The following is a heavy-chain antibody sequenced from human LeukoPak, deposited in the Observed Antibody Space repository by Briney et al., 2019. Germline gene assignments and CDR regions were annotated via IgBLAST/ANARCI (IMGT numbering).Heavy chain of an antibody. V-gene: IGHV3-23*01. CDR3: AKEGGDWGEGYFDY. J-gene: IGHJ4*02. Sequence: PGGSLRLSCAVSGIPLSNYGMSWVRQAPGRGLEWVAGISDSGGSTNYADSVKGRFTISRDNAKNSLYLQMNSLRAEDTAVYYCAKEGGDWGEGYFDYWGQGTLVTVSS. CDR2: ISDSGGST. D-gene: IGHD7-27*01. CDR1: GIPLSNYG.